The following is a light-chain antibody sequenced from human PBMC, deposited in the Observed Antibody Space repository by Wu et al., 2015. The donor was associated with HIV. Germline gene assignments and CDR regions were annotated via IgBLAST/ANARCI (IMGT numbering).Light chain of an antibody. CDR1: QYFLVAT. Sequence: EIVLTQSPGTLSLSPGERATLSCRASQYFLVATKIAWYQHKPGQAPRLLIYESSTRATGVPDRISGSVYGTDFTLTISRLEPEDCAVYYCQQYGGSPPWTFGQGTKV. J-gene: IGKJ1*01. CDR2: ESS. V-gene: IGKV3-20*01. CDR3: QQYGGSPPWT.